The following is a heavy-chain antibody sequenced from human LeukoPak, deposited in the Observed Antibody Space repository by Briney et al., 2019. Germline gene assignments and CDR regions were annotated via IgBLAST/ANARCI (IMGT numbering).Heavy chain of an antibody. D-gene: IGHD3-22*01. CDR1: GYTFTSYG. V-gene: IGHV1-69*13. CDR3: ARVMYYYDSSGYSITDYYYYGMDV. CDR2: IIPIFGTA. Sequence: ASVKVSCKASGYTFTSYGISWVRQAPGQGLEWMGGIIPIFGTANYAQKFQGRVTITADESTSTAYMELSSLRSEDTAVYYCARVMYYYDSSGYSITDYYYYGMDVWGQGTMVTVSS. J-gene: IGHJ6*02.